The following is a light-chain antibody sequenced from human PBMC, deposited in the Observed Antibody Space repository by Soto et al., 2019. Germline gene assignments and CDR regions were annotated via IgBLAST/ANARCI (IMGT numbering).Light chain of an antibody. V-gene: IGKV1-39*01. CDR2: AAS. CDR1: QSISSY. CDR3: QQSYSTPGST. J-gene: IGKJ3*01. Sequence: DIQMTQSPSSLSASVGDRVTITCRASQSISSYLNWYQQKPGKAPKFLIYAASSLQSGVPSRFSGSGSGTDFTPTISSLQPEDFATYYCQQSYSTPGSTFGPGTKVDIK.